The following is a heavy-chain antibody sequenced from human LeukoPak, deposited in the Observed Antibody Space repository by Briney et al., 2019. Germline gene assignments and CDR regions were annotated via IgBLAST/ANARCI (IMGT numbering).Heavy chain of an antibody. D-gene: IGHD6-19*01. CDR2: INWNGGST. Sequence: GSLRLSCAASGFTFDDYGMSWVRQAPGKGLEWVSGINWNGGSTGYADSVKGRFTISRDNSKNTLYLQMNSLRAEDTAVYYCAKARYSSGLDNYFDYWGQGTLVTVSS. CDR1: GFTFDDYG. CDR3: AKARYSSGLDNYFDY. V-gene: IGHV3-20*04. J-gene: IGHJ4*02.